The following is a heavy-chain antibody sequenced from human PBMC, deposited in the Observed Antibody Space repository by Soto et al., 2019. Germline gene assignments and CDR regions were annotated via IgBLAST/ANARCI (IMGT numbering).Heavy chain of an antibody. CDR1: GYSFTRYL. CDR3: ARVGHYDILTGYYIPHYYGMDV. Sequence: GESLNISCKGSGYSFTRYLSGWVRQMTGKGLEWMGIIYPGDSDTRYSPSFQGQVTISADKSISTAYLQWSSLKASDTAMYYCARVGHYDILTGYYIPHYYGMDVWGQGTTVTVS. CDR2: IYPGDSDT. D-gene: IGHD3-9*01. J-gene: IGHJ6*02. V-gene: IGHV5-51*01.